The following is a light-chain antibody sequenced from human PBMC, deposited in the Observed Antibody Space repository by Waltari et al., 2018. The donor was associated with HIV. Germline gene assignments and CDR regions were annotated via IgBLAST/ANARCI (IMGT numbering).Light chain of an antibody. CDR2: QDS. J-gene: IGLJ2*01. Sequence: GDKLGDKYACWYQQKPGQSPVLVIYQDSKRPSGIPERFSGSNSGNTATLTISGTQAMDEADYYCQAWDSSTAVVFGGGTKLTVL. CDR1: KLGDKY. V-gene: IGLV3-1*01. CDR3: QAWDSSTAVV.